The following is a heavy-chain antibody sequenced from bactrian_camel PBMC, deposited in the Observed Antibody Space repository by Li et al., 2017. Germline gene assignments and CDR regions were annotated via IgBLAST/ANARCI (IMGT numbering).Heavy chain of an antibody. CDR1: GFTFSSYG. CDR2: VDRHGRGT. D-gene: IGHD2*01. CDR3: AKPRTWLNMDS. Sequence: VQLVESGGGLVQPGESLRLSCVASGFTFSSYGMSWVRQAPGKGLEWVSYVDRHGRGTYVDSVKGRFTISRDNAENSVYLQLNSLKTEDMATYYCAKPRTWLNMDSWGQGTQVTVS. V-gene: IGHV3S40*01. J-gene: IGHJ4*01.